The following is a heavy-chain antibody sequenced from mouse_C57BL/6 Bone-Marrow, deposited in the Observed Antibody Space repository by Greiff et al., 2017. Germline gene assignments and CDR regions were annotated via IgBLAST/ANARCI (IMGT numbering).Heavy chain of an antibody. CDR1: GYSFTGYY. Sequence: VQLQQSGPELVKPGASVKISCKASGYSFTGYYMNWVKQSPEKSLEWIGEINPSTGGTTYNQKFKAKATLTVDKSSSTAYMQLKSLTSEDSAVYYCAAIYYGNYGGAMDYWGQGTSVTVSS. CDR2: INPSTGGT. CDR3: AAIYYGNYGGAMDY. D-gene: IGHD2-1*01. V-gene: IGHV1-42*01. J-gene: IGHJ4*01.